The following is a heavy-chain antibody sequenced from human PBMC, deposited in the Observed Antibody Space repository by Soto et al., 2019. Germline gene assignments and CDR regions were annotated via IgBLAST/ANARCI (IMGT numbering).Heavy chain of an antibody. CDR1: GGSISSSSYY. D-gene: IGHD3-22*01. J-gene: IGHJ4*02. V-gene: IGHV4-39*01. CDR2: IYYSGST. Sequence: SETLSLTCTVSGGSISSSSYYWGWIRQPPGKGLEWIGSIYYSGSTYYNPSLKSRVTISVDTSKNQFSLKLSSVTAADTAVYYCASSPNYYDSSGYYWGQGTLVTVFS. CDR3: ASSPNYYDSSGYY.